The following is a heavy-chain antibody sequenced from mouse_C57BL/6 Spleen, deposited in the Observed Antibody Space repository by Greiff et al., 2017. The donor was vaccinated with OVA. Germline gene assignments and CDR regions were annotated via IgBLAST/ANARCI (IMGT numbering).Heavy chain of an antibody. CDR3: ASHDYEDAMDY. CDR2: INPNNGGT. CDR1: GYTFTDYY. D-gene: IGHD2-4*01. Sequence: VQLQQSGPELVKPGASVKISCKASGYTFTDYYMNWVKQSHGKSLEWIGDINPNNGGTSYNQKFKGKATLTVDKSSSTAYMELRSLTSEDSAVYYCASHDYEDAMDYWGQGTSVTVSS. V-gene: IGHV1-26*01. J-gene: IGHJ4*01.